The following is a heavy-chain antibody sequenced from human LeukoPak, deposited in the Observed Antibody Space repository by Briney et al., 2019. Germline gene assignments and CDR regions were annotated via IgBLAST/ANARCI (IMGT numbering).Heavy chain of an antibody. CDR1: GFSFDNYA. Sequence: GRSLRLSCAAAGFSFDNYATTWVRQAPGKGLEWVSAIRPSDGYTYYADSVQGRFIISRDTTKNTVSLQRISLTGDDTALYYCARVAGSYSIRHFDFWGQGTVVIVSS. D-gene: IGHD1-26*01. CDR3: ARVAGSYSIRHFDF. V-gene: IGHV3-23*01. CDR2: IRPSDGYT. J-gene: IGHJ4*02.